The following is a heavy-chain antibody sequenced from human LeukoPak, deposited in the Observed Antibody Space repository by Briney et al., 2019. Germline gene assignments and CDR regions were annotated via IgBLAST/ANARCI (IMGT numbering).Heavy chain of an antibody. CDR2: TYYRSKWYN. V-gene: IGHV6-1*01. CDR3: ARETSHFDY. J-gene: IGHJ4*02. Sequence: SQTLSLTCVISGDSVSSNSAAWNWIRQPPSRGPEWLGRTYYRSKWYNDYAVSVKSRITINPDTSKNQFFLQLNSVTPEDTAVYYCARETSHFDYWGQGTLVTVSS. CDR1: GDSVSSNSAA.